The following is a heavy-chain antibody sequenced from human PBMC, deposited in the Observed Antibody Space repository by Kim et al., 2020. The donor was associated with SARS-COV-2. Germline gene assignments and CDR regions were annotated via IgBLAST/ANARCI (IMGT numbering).Heavy chain of an antibody. CDR1: GGSISSSSYY. D-gene: IGHD5-18*01. Sequence: SETLSLTCTVSGGSISSSSYYWGWIRQPPGKGLEWIGSIYYSGSTYYNPSLKSRVTISVDTSKNPFSLKLSSVTAADTAVYYCARHGGYSYGPSGDGMDVWGQGTTVTVSS. CDR3: ARHGGYSYGPSGDGMDV. J-gene: IGHJ6*02. V-gene: IGHV4-39*01. CDR2: IYYSGST.